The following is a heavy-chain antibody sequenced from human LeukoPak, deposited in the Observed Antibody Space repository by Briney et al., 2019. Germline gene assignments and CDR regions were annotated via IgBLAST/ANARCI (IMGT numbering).Heavy chain of an antibody. V-gene: IGHV4-59*01. D-gene: IGHD1-20*01. CDR2: IYYSGST. Sequence: SETLSLTCTVSGGSISSYYWSWIRQPPGKGLEWIGYIYYSGSTNYNPSLKSRVTISVDTSKNQFSLKLSSVTAADTAVYYCARYPRYNWNDAGGFDPWGQGTLVTVSS. J-gene: IGHJ5*02. CDR3: ARYPRYNWNDAGGFDP. CDR1: GGSISSYY.